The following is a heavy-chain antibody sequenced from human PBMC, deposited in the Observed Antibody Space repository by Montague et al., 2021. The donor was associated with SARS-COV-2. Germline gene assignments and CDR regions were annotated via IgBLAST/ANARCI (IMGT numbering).Heavy chain of an antibody. Sequence: CAISGDSVADIRRRAEEHTYEPQSRVEWVCSLLLGKNKWYNESAVSAKSRITVTPDTSKNQFPLQLNSVSPEDTAVYYCARAGNWNDGGVGGMDVWGRGIPVTVSS. V-gene: IGHV6-1*01. CDR1: GDSVADIRRR. J-gene: IGHJ6*02. CDR3: ARAGNWNDGGVGGMDV. CDR2: LLLGKNKWYN. D-gene: IGHD1-20*01.